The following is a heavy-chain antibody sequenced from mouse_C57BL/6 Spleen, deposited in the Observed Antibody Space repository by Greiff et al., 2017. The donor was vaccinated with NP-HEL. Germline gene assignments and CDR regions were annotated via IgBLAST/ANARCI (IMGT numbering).Heavy chain of an antibody. Sequence: VQLKESGGGLVKPGGSLKLSCAASGFTFSSYAMSWVRQTPEKRLEWVATISDGGSYTYYPDNVKGRFTISRDNAKNNLYLQMSHLQSEDTAMYYCARDPYYGSSWYYFDYWGQGTTLTVSS. CDR2: ISDGGSYT. CDR1: GFTFSSYA. V-gene: IGHV5-4*01. D-gene: IGHD1-1*01. CDR3: ARDPYYGSSWYYFDY. J-gene: IGHJ2*01.